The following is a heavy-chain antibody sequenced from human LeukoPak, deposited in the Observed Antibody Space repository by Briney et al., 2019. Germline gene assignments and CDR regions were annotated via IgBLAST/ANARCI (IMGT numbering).Heavy chain of an antibody. V-gene: IGHV4-30-2*01. CDR2: IYHSGST. CDR3: AAHIVVVPAAGRYWFDP. CDR1: GGSISSGGYY. D-gene: IGHD2-2*01. Sequence: PSETLSLTCTVSGGSISSGGYYWSWIRQPPGKGLEWIGYIYHSGSTYYNPSLKSRVTISVDRSKNQFSLKLSSVTAADTAVYYCAAHIVVVPAAGRYWFDPWGQGTLVTVSS. J-gene: IGHJ5*02.